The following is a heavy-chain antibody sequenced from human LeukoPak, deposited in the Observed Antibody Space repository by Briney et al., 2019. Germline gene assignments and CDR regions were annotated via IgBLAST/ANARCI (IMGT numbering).Heavy chain of an antibody. CDR2: ISYRGNN. V-gene: IGHV4-39*07. D-gene: IGHD3/OR15-3a*01. J-gene: IGHJ6*03. CDR1: GGSFSSSSYY. Sequence: SETLSLTCTVSGGSFSSSSYYWGWIRQPPGKGLEWIGSISYRGNNYHNPSVKSRVIMSVDTSKNQFSLALRSVTAADTALYYCARVDYQDYYYYYMDVWGKGTTVTISS. CDR3: ARVDYQDYYYYYMDV.